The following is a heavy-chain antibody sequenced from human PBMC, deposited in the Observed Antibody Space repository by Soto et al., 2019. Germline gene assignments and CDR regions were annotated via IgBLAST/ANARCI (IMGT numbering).Heavy chain of an antibody. D-gene: IGHD5-12*01. CDR1: GYTFTSYG. CDR3: VRDASSGYRGWWDP. CDR2: LIPYNGDR. V-gene: IGHV1-18*01. J-gene: IGHJ5*02. Sequence: WASVKVSCKASGYTFTSYGISWVRQAPGQGLEWMGLLIPYNGDRIYAQKFQGRVILTTDTATNTAYMELGSLRSDDTAVYYCVRDASSGYRGWWDPWGQGTLVTVSS.